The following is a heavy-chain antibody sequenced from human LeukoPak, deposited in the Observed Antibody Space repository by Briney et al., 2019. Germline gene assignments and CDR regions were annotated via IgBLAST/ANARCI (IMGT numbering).Heavy chain of an antibody. J-gene: IGHJ1*01. D-gene: IGHD6-13*01. Sequence: SETLSLTCTVSGGSISSSNYYWGWIRQPPGKGLEWIASIYYSGNTYYNPSLKSRVTMSVDTSNNHFSLKLSSVTAADTAVYYCARGSSSWYRGYFQHWGQGTLVTVSS. CDR2: IYYSGNT. V-gene: IGHV4-39*07. CDR1: GGSISSSNYY. CDR3: ARGSSSWYRGYFQH.